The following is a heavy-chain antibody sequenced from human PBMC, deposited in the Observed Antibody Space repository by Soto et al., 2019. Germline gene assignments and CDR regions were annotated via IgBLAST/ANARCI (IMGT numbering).Heavy chain of an antibody. V-gene: IGHV3-30*18. CDR2: ISYDGSNK. J-gene: IGHJ4*02. CDR3: AKVIDGGYFDY. D-gene: IGHD3-22*01. CDR1: GFTFSSYG. Sequence: QVQLVESGGGVVQPGRSLRLSCAASGFTFSSYGMHWVRQAPGKGLEWVAVISYDGSNKYYADSVKGQFTISRDNSKNTLYLQMNSRRAEDTAVYYCAKVIDGGYFDYWGQGTLVTVSS.